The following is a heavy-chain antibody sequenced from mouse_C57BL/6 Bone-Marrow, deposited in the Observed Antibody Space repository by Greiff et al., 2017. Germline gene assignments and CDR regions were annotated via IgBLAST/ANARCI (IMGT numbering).Heavy chain of an antibody. J-gene: IGHJ1*03. V-gene: IGHV1-54*01. Sequence: QVQLQQSGAELVRPGTSVKVSCKASGYAFTNYLIEWVKQRPGQGLEWIGVINPGGGGTNYNEKFKGKATLTADTSSSTAYMQLSSLTSEDSAVYVGARGRYWYFDDWGTGTTVTVSS. CDR2: INPGGGGT. CDR1: GYAFTNYL. CDR3: ARGRYWYFDD.